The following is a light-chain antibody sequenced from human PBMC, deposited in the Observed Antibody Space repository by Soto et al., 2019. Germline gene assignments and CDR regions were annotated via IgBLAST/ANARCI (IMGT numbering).Light chain of an antibody. CDR1: SSDVGGYNY. Sequence: QSALTQPASVSGSPGQSITISCTGTSSDVGGYNYVSWYQQHPGKAPKLMIYEVSNRPSGVSNRFSGSKSGNTASLTISRLQAEDEADYYCSSYTSSSTNYVFGTGTKVTVL. CDR3: SSYTSSSTNYV. CDR2: EVS. V-gene: IGLV2-14*01. J-gene: IGLJ1*01.